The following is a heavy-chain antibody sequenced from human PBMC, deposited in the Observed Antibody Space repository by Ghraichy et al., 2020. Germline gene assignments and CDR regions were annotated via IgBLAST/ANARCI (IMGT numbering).Heavy chain of an antibody. CDR2: ISYDGNNN. CDR1: GFTFSTYA. Sequence: GGSLRLSCVASGFTFSTYAMHWVRQAPGKGLEWVAAISYDGNNNYDADSVRGRFTLSRDNSKNTLYLQMNSLRAEDTAVYYCARDQDGFSGGVIDFWGQGTLVTVSS. J-gene: IGHJ4*02. CDR3: ARDQDGFSGGVIDF. D-gene: IGHD2/OR15-2a*01. V-gene: IGHV3-30-3*01.